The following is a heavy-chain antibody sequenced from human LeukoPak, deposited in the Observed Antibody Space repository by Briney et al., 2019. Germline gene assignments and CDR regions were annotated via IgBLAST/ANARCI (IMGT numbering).Heavy chain of an antibody. V-gene: IGHV3-23*01. CDR2: IRGSGGGT. J-gene: IGHJ4*02. CDR3: AKAVGYCSGDNCYSPFDY. D-gene: IGHD2-15*01. CDR1: GFTFNSYA. Sequence: PGGSLRLSRAASGFTFNSYAMSWVRQAPGKGLEWVSAIRGSGGGTYYADSVKGRFTISRDNSKSTLYLQMNSLRVEDTAVYHCAKAVGYCSGDNCYSPFDYWGQGTLVTVSS.